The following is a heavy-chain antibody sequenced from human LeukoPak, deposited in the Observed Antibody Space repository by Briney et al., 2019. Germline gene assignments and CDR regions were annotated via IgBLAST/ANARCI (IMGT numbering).Heavy chain of an antibody. Sequence: GASVKVSCKASGGTFSSYAISWVRQAPGQGLEWMGGIIPIFGTANYAQKFQGRVTITTDESTSTANMELSSLRSEDTAVYYCASVAIVVVPAAPWDLDYWGQGTLVTVSS. CDR3: ASVAIVVVPAAPWDLDY. J-gene: IGHJ4*02. D-gene: IGHD2-2*01. CDR1: GGTFSSYA. CDR2: IIPIFGTA. V-gene: IGHV1-69*05.